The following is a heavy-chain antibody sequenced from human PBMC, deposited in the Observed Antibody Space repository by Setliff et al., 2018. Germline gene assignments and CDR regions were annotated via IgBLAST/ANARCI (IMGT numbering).Heavy chain of an antibody. J-gene: IGHJ4*02. CDR1: SGSIGSHY. D-gene: IGHD5-12*01. CDR3: ARGGTFRYFDF. CDR2: VFHTGST. V-gene: IGHV4-59*11. Sequence: SETLSLTCSVSSGSIGSHYWNWMRQPPGEGLEWIGHVFHTGSTKYNPSLRSRVTISVDTSKNQFSLKLRSVTAADTAVYYCARGGTFRYFDFWGQGAPVTVSS.